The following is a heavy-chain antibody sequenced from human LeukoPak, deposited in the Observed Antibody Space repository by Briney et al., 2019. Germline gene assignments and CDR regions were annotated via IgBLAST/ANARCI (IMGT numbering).Heavy chain of an antibody. V-gene: IGHV4-39*01. Sequence: SETLSLTCTVSGGSISSSNYYWGWIRQPPGRGLEWIGSFYYSGSTYYNPSLRSRVTISVDTSKNQFSLRLSSVTATDTAVYYCARRLAGTEDYWGQGTLVTVSS. CDR2: FYYSGST. J-gene: IGHJ4*02. D-gene: IGHD6-13*01. CDR3: ARRLAGTEDY. CDR1: GGSISSSNYY.